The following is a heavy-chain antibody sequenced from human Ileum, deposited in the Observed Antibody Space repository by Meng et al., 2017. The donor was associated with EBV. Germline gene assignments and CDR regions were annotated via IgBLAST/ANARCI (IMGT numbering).Heavy chain of an antibody. D-gene: IGHD3-10*01. CDR1: GCSISCSNW. V-gene: IGHV4-4*02. Sequence: GQLTESGSGLVEPSGPLSLAWGGSGCSISCSNWWNWARQPPGKGLEWIGEIYYSGSTIYNPSLKSRVTISVDKSKNLFSLKLSSVTAADTAVYYCARGYGSGRDYFDYWGQGTLVTVSS. J-gene: IGHJ4*02. CDR2: IYYSGST. CDR3: ARGYGSGRDYFDY.